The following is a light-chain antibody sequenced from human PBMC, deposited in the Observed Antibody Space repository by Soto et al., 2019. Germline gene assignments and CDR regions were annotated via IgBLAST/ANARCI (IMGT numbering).Light chain of an antibody. CDR1: QSINRY. Sequence: EIVLTQSPATLSLSPGERATLSCRASQSINRYLAWYQQKPGQAPRLLIYYASNRAAGIPARFSGSGSGTDFTLTISSLESEDFAVYYCQQRSNWPPITFGQGTRLEIK. CDR3: QQRSNWPPIT. V-gene: IGKV3-11*01. J-gene: IGKJ5*01. CDR2: YAS.